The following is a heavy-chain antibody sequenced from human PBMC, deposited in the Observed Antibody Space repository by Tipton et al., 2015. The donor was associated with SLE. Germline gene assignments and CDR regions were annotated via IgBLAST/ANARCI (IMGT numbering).Heavy chain of an antibody. D-gene: IGHD6-13*01. CDR3: ARVGAAQYYYYGMDV. J-gene: IGHJ6*02. CDR1: GGSISSYY. Sequence: TLSLTCTVSGGSISSYYWSWIRQPPGKGLEWIGYIYYSGSTNYNPSLKSRVTISVDTSKKQFSLKLSSVTAADTAVYYCARVGAAQYYYYGMDVWGQGTTVTVSS. V-gene: IGHV4-59*12. CDR2: IYYSGST.